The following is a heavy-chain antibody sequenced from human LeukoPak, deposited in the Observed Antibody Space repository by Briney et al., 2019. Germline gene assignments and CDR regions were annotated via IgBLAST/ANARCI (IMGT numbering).Heavy chain of an antibody. Sequence: SETLSLTSIVSGVSISGYSWSWIRQPPGKGLEWIGYMFHSGSTNYNPSLKSRVTISVDTSKNQFSLKLSSVTAADTAVYYCARLVRYESSGGYYFDDWGQGTLVTVSS. J-gene: IGHJ4*02. D-gene: IGHD3-22*01. CDR3: ARLVRYESSGGYYFDD. CDR1: GVSISGYS. V-gene: IGHV4-59*08. CDR2: MFHSGST.